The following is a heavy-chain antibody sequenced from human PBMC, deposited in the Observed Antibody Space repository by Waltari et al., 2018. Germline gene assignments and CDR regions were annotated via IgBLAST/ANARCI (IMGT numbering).Heavy chain of an antibody. CDR2: IFYDGSKQ. Sequence: QVQLVESGGGVVQLGRSLRRSCHAPGFTFSNLAMHGVRQAPGKGLEWVAVIFYDGSKQYYGDSVKGRFTISRDNAKNTLFLQMNSLRGEDTAVYYCASGNSHAFDLWGQGTMVTVSS. CDR3: ASGNSHAFDL. V-gene: IGHV3-33*03. D-gene: IGHD1-26*01. CDR1: GFTFSNLA. J-gene: IGHJ3*01.